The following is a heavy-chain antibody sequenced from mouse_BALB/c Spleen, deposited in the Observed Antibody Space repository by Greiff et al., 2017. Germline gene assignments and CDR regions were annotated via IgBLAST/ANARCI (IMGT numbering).Heavy chain of an antibody. D-gene: IGHD4-1*01. CDR1: GYAFTNYL. J-gene: IGHJ2*01. CDR3: ARLGLGRIFDY. V-gene: IGHV1-54*01. CDR2: INPGSGGT. Sequence: QVQLQQSGAELVRPGTSVKVSCKASGYAFTNYLIEWVKQRPGQGLEWIGVINPGSGGTNYNEKFKGKATLTADKSSSTAYMQLSSLTSDDSAVYFCARLGLGRIFDYWGQGTTLTVSS.